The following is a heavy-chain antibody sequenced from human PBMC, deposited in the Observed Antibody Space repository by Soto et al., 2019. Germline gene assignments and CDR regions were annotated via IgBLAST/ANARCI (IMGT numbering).Heavy chain of an antibody. CDR3: ARVYRDIVVVPPAIYWFDP. D-gene: IGHD2-2*01. CDR2: ISGSGGTT. J-gene: IGHJ5*02. Sequence: PGGSLRLSCAASGFTFSSYAMSWVRQAPGKGLEWVSLISGSGGTTYYADSVKGRFTISRDNSKNRLYLQMNSLRAEDTAVYYCARVYRDIVVVPPAIYWFDPWGQGTLVTVPQ. CDR1: GFTFSSYA. V-gene: IGHV3-23*01.